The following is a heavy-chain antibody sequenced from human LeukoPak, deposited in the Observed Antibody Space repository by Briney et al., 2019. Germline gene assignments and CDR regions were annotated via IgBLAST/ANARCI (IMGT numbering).Heavy chain of an antibody. Sequence: KSSETLSLTCAVYSGSFSGYYWSWIRQPPGKGLEWIGEINHSGSTNYNPSLKSRVTISVDTSKNQFSLKLSSVAAADTAVYYCARGEVGYCSSTSCWRGRWFDPWGQGTLVTVSS. CDR2: INHSGST. CDR3: ARGEVGYCSSTSCWRGRWFDP. V-gene: IGHV4-34*01. J-gene: IGHJ5*02. D-gene: IGHD2-2*01. CDR1: SGSFSGYY.